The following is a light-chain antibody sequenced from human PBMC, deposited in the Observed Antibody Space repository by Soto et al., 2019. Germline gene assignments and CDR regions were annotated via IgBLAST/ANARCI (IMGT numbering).Light chain of an antibody. CDR1: SSNIGSTYD. J-gene: IGLJ1*01. V-gene: IGLV1-40*01. CDR3: QSYDDSLSVHYV. CDR2: GNT. Sequence: FVLTQPPSVSGAPGQSVTISCTGSSSNIGSTYDVQWYQQLPGTAPKLLIHGNTDRPSGVPDRFSGSKSGTSASLAITGLQADDEADYYCQSYDDSLSVHYVFGTGTKVTVL.